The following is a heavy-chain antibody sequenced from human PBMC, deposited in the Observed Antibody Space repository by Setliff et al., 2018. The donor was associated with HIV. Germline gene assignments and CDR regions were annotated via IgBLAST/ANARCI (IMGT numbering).Heavy chain of an antibody. CDR1: GYSISSGYY. Sequence: PSETLSLTCPVSGYSISSGYYWGWSRQPPGRGLEWSGAIHHSGNTYDNPSLKSRVTISVDTSKNLFSLKVNSVTAADTAVYYCARHDITLVRGLVWGQGTTVTVS. CDR2: IHHSGNT. V-gene: IGHV4-38-2*01. CDR3: ARHDITLVRGLV. D-gene: IGHD3-10*01. J-gene: IGHJ6*02.